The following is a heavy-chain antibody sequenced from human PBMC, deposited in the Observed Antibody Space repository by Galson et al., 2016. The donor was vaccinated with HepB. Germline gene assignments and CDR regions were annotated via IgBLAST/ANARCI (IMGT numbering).Heavy chain of an antibody. V-gene: IGHV3-23*01. J-gene: IGHJ4*02. CDR3: ASLGWGSMGD. D-gene: IGHD3-10*01. CDR2: MNGGGDNI. Sequence: SLXXXCAASGXXFRXXXLTXXXQAXXTGLEXVSXMNGGGDNIGYADSVKGQFTISRDNSKRTLYLQMRRLRVDDTALYFCASLGWGSMGDWGQGTLVIVSS. CDR1: GXXFRXXX.